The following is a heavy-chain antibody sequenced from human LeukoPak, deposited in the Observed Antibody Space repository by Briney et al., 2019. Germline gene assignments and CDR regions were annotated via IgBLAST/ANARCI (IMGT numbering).Heavy chain of an antibody. CDR2: ISYEGGNR. CDR1: GFTFGTYG. V-gene: IGHV3-30*09. Sequence: GGSLRLSCAASGFTFGTYGLHWVRQAPGKGLEWVATISYEGGNRYYANSVKGRFAISRDNLQTTLYLQMDSLGDDDTAVYYCARVLGNGYSGFDLFNYGMDVWGQGTTVTVSS. D-gene: IGHD5-12*01. CDR3: ARVLGNGYSGFDLFNYGMDV. J-gene: IGHJ6*02.